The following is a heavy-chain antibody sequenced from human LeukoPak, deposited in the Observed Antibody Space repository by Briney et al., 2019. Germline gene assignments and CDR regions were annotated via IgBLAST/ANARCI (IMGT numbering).Heavy chain of an antibody. Sequence: GGSLRLSCAASGFTFSSYWMHWVRQAPGKGLVWVSCINSDGSSTSYADSVKGRFTISRDNAKNTLYLQMNSLRAEDTAVYYCAKDPPSLLFPAGWGQGTLVTVSS. V-gene: IGHV3-74*01. D-gene: IGHD2-21*01. J-gene: IGHJ4*02. CDR2: INSDGSST. CDR1: GFTFSSYW. CDR3: AKDPPSLLFPAG.